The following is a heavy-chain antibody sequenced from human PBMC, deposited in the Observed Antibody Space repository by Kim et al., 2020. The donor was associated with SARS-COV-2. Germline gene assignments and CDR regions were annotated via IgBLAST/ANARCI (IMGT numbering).Heavy chain of an antibody. D-gene: IGHD3-3*01. CDR3: ARPSFCADGICPFYDY. J-gene: IGHJ4*02. V-gene: IGHV1-3*01. Sequence: PKCQDRVTITRDTSATTAYMEMYSLRSEDTAVYYCARPSFCADGICPFYDYWGQGTLVTVSS.